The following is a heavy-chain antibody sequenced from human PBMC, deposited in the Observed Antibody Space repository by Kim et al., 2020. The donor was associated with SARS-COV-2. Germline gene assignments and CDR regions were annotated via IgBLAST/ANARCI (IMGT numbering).Heavy chain of an antibody. J-gene: IGHJ6*02. V-gene: IGHV4-4*02. D-gene: IGHD6-13*01. Sequence: SETLSLTCAVSGGSISSSNWWSWVRQPPGKGLEWIGEIYHSGSTNYNPSLKSRVTISVDKSKNQFSLKLSSVTAADTAVYYCARVPNAGIAAAGSKGGAGGKDRYYYYGMDVWGQGTTVTVSS. CDR3: ARVPNAGIAAAGSKGGAGGKDRYYYYGMDV. CDR2: IYHSGST. CDR1: GGSISSSNW.